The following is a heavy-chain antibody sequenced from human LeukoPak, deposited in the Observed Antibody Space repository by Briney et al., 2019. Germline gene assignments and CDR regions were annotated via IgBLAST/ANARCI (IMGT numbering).Heavy chain of an antibody. CDR2: MNPNSGNT. J-gene: IGHJ6*02. Sequence: ASVKVSCKASGYTFTSYDINWVRQATGQGLEWMGWMNPNSGNTGYAQKFQGRVTMTRNTSISTAYMELSSLRSEDTAVYYCARGLEGYCSSTSCYNYYYGMDVWGQGTTVTVSS. CDR1: GYTFTSYD. V-gene: IGHV1-8*01. CDR3: ARGLEGYCSSTSCYNYYYGMDV. D-gene: IGHD2-2*02.